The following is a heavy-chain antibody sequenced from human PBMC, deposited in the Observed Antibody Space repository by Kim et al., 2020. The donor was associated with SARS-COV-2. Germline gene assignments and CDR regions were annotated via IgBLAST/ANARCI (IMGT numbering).Heavy chain of an antibody. V-gene: IGHV3-30*18. Sequence: GGSLRLSCAASGFTFSSYGMHWVRQAPGKGLEWVAVISYDGSNKYYADSVKGRFTISRDNSKNTLYLQMNSLRAEDTAVYYCAKSEGFSGSYLLYYYGMDVWGQGTTVTVSS. J-gene: IGHJ6*02. D-gene: IGHD1-26*01. CDR2: ISYDGSNK. CDR1: GFTFSSYG. CDR3: AKSEGFSGSYLLYYYGMDV.